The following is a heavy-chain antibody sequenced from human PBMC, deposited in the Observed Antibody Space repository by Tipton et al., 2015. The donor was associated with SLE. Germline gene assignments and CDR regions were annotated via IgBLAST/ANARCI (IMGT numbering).Heavy chain of an antibody. J-gene: IGHJ5*02. Sequence: TLSLTCTVSGGSISSYYWSWLRQPAGKGLEWIGRIYTSGSTKYNPSLKSRVTISLDTSKNQVSLKLTSVTAADTAVYYCARGWYSRNWEWWFDPWGQGTLVTVSS. V-gene: IGHV4-4*07. CDR3: ARGWYSRNWEWWFDP. D-gene: IGHD6-13*01. CDR2: IYTSGST. CDR1: GGSISSYY.